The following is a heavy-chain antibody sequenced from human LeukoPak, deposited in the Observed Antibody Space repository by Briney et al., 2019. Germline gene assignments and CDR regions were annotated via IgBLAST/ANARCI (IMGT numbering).Heavy chain of an antibody. CDR1: GGSISSYY. Sequence: PSETLSLTCTVSGGSISSYYWSWIRQPPGKGLEWIGYIYYSGSTNYNPSLKSRVTISVDTSKNQFSLKLSSVTAADTAVYYCARGGVTMVRGPIPMDVWGQGTTVTVSS. V-gene: IGHV4-59*12. D-gene: IGHD3-10*01. CDR3: ARGGVTMVRGPIPMDV. J-gene: IGHJ6*02. CDR2: IYYSGST.